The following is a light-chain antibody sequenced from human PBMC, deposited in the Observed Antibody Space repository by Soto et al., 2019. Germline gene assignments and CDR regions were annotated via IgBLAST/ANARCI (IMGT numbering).Light chain of an antibody. Sequence: QSALTQPASVSGSPGQSITISCTGTSSDVGGYNYVSWYQQHPGKXPKLMXXXVSXXPSVVXNRVSGSKSXXTXSLTIPGLQAEDEADYYCSSYTSSTVVFGGGTKLTVL. J-gene: IGLJ2*01. CDR3: SSYTSSTVV. CDR1: SSDVGGYNY. V-gene: IGLV2-14*01. CDR2: XVS.